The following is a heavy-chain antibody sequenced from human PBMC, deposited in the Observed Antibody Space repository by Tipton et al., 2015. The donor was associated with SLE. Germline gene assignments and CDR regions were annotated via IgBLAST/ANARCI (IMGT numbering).Heavy chain of an antibody. Sequence: SLRLSCAASEFTFSSYWMTWVRQAPGKGLEWVANIKQDGGEKYYVDSVKGRFTISRDNAKNSLYLQMNSLRAEDTAVYYCAKVAGSGSFDYWGQGTLVTVSS. CDR3: AKVAGSGSFDY. V-gene: IGHV3-7*01. CDR1: EFTFSSYW. D-gene: IGHD3-22*01. CDR2: IKQDGGEK. J-gene: IGHJ4*02.